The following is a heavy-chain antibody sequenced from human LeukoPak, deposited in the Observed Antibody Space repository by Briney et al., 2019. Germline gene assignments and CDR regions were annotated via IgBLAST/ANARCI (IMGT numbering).Heavy chain of an antibody. Sequence: APVKVSCKASGYSFSSYGISWVRQAPGQGLEWMGWISAYNGNTNYAQKFQGRVTMTTDTSTSTAYMELRSLKSDDTAVFYCARDSLPYGDYGETFDSWGQGTLVTVSS. V-gene: IGHV1-18*01. CDR1: GYSFSSYG. CDR2: ISAYNGNT. J-gene: IGHJ4*02. D-gene: IGHD4-17*01. CDR3: ARDSLPYGDYGETFDS.